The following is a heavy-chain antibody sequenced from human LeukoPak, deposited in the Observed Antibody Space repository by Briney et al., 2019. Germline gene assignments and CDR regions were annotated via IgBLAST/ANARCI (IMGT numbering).Heavy chain of an antibody. CDR3: ARESFAARWD. Sequence: GGSLRLSCAASGFTFSNYGMNWVRQAPGKGLEWVSSISLSGYDTYYADSVKGRFTISRDSSKNTLYLQMTGLRVEDTAVYYCARESFAARWDWGQGTLVTVSS. V-gene: IGHV3-23*01. D-gene: IGHD6-6*01. CDR2: ISLSGYDT. J-gene: IGHJ4*02. CDR1: GFTFSNYG.